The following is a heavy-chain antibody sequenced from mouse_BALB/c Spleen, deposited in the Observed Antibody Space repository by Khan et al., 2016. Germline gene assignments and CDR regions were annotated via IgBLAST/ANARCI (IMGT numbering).Heavy chain of an antibody. CDR2: INSNGDSI. Sequence: EVELVESGGGLVQPGGSLKLSCAASGFTFSSYGMSWVRQTPDKRLELVATINSNGDSIYYPDSVKGRFTISRDNAKNTLYLQMSSLKSEDTAMYYCATDDYARDVYYAMDYWGQGTSVTVSS. V-gene: IGHV5-6-3*01. CDR1: GFTFSSYG. D-gene: IGHD2-4*01. J-gene: IGHJ4*01. CDR3: ATDDYARDVYYAMDY.